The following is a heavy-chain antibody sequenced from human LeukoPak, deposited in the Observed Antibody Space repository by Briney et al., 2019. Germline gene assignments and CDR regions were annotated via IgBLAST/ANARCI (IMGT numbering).Heavy chain of an antibody. Sequence: ASVKVSCKASGYTFTSYAMHWVRQAPGQRLEWMGWSNAGNGNTKYSQEFQGRVTITRDTSASTAYMELSSLRSEDMAVYYCARARPSITIYGVGYYYYMDVWGKGTTVTVSS. CDR2: SNAGNGNT. J-gene: IGHJ6*03. D-gene: IGHD3-9*01. V-gene: IGHV1-3*02. CDR1: GYTFTSYA. CDR3: ARARPSITIYGVGYYYYMDV.